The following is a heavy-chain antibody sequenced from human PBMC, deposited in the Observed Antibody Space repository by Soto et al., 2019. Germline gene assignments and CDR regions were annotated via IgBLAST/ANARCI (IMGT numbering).Heavy chain of an antibody. CDR3: ARGILLYGDFDY. D-gene: IGHD4-17*01. Sequence: SETLSLTCTVSGGSISSYYWSWIRQPPGKGLEWIGYIYYSGSTNYNPSLKSRVTISVDTSKNQFSLKLSSVTAADTAVYYCARGILLYGDFDYWGQGTLVTVSS. CDR2: IYYSGST. CDR1: GGSISSYY. J-gene: IGHJ4*02. V-gene: IGHV4-59*01.